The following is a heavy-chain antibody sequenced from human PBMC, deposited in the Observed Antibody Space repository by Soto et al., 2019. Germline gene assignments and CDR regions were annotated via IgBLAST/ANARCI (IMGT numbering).Heavy chain of an antibody. CDR3: ARATRYCSGGSCYVDY. J-gene: IGHJ4*02. V-gene: IGHV4-34*01. CDR1: GGSFSGYH. Sequence: NPSETLSLTCAVYGGSFSGYHWSWIRQPPGKGLEWIGEINHSGSTNYNPSLKSRVTISVDTSKNQFSLKLSSVTAADTAVYYCARATRYCSGGSCYVDYWGQGTLVTVSS. CDR2: INHSGST. D-gene: IGHD2-15*01.